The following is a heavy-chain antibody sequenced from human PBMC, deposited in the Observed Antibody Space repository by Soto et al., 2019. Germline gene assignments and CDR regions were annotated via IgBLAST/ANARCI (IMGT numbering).Heavy chain of an antibody. Sequence: GGSLRLSCAASGFTVSSNYMSWVRQAPGKGLEWVSVIYSGGSTYYADSVKGRFTISRDNSKNTLYLQMNSLRAEDTAVYYCARDLLIRYYYYGMDVWGQGTTVTVSS. D-gene: IGHD2-21*01. J-gene: IGHJ6*02. CDR2: IYSGGST. CDR3: ARDLLIRYYYYGMDV. V-gene: IGHV3-53*01. CDR1: GFTVSSNY.